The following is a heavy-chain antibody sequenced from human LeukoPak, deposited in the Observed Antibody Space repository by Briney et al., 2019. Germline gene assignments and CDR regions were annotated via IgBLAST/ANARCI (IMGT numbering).Heavy chain of an antibody. V-gene: IGHV3-7*04. Sequence: GGSLRLSRAASGFTFSKSWMSWLRQTQEKGLEWVSNIKEDGSAEYYVDSVKVRFTISRDNAKNSLYLQMNSLRAEDTAVYYCAKDDEGYYWGQGILVTVSS. CDR2: IKEDGSAE. J-gene: IGHJ4*02. CDR3: AKDDEGYY. CDR1: GFTFSKSW. D-gene: IGHD3-3*01.